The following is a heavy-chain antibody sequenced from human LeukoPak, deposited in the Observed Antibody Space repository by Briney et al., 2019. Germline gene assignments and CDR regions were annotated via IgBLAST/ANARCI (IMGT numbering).Heavy chain of an antibody. Sequence: EGSLRLSCAASGFTFSDYAMGWARQTPGKGLEWVLTISGTADTTYYADSMKGRFTISRDNSKNMLYLQMNSLRAEDTATYFCARHQRSTPYTDYWGQGTLVTVSS. CDR1: GFTFSDYA. CDR3: ARHQRSTPYTDY. J-gene: IGHJ4*02. CDR2: ISGTADTT. D-gene: IGHD4-11*01. V-gene: IGHV3-23*01.